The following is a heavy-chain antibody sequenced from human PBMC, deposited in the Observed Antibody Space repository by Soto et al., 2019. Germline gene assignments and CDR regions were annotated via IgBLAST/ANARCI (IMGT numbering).Heavy chain of an antibody. Sequence: QVQLVQSGAEVKKPGSSVKVSCKASGGTFSSYAISWVRQAPGQGLEWMGGTIPIFGTANYAQKFQGRVTITADESTSTAYMELSSLRSEDTAVYYCARARGVRGTPWVNGMDVWGQGTTVTVSS. V-gene: IGHV1-69*12. CDR1: GGTFSSYA. CDR2: TIPIFGTA. CDR3: ARARGVRGTPWVNGMDV. D-gene: IGHD3-10*01. J-gene: IGHJ6*02.